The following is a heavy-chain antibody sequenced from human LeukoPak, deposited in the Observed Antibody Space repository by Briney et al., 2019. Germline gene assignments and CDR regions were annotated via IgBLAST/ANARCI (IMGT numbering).Heavy chain of an antibody. CDR3: ARETLYYDFWSGYNDAFDI. J-gene: IGHJ3*02. V-gene: IGHV1-2*06. CDR1: GYTFTSYG. D-gene: IGHD3-3*01. Sequence: ASVKVSCKASGYTFTSYGISWVRQAPGQGLEWMGRINPNSGGTNYAQKFQGRVTMTRDTSISTAYMELSRLRSDDTAVYYCARETLYYDFWSGYNDAFDIWGQGTMVTVSS. CDR2: INPNSGGT.